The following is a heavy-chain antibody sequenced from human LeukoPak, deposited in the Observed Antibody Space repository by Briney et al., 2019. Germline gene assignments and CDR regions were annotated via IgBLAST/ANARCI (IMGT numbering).Heavy chain of an antibody. Sequence: ASVKVSCKASGYTFTNYAMNWVRQAPGQGLEWMGWINTNTGNPTYAQGFTGRFVSSLDTSVSTAYLQISSLKAEDTAVYYCARVATYYYDSSGYYFFDYWGQGTLVTVSS. CDR3: ARVATYYYDSSGYYFFDY. J-gene: IGHJ4*02. CDR2: INTNTGNP. D-gene: IGHD3-22*01. CDR1: GYTFTNYA. V-gene: IGHV7-4-1*02.